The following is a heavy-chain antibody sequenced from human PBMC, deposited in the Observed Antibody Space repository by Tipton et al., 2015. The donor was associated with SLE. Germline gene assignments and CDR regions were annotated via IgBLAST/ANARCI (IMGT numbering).Heavy chain of an antibody. CDR2: IYTSGNT. CDR1: VGSISNSF. D-gene: IGHD6-19*01. CDR3: ARGLGVAGRGFGAFDI. V-gene: IGHV4-4*07. J-gene: IGHJ3*02. Sequence: TLSLTCTVSVGSISNSFWSWIRQPAGKGLGWIGRIYTSGNTIYNPSLKSRVTMSLDTSKNQFSVNLSSVTAADTAVYYCARGLGVAGRGFGAFDIWGQGTMVTVSS.